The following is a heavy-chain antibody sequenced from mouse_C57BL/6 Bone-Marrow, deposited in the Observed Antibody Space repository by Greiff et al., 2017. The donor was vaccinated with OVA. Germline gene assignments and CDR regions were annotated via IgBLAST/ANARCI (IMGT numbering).Heavy chain of an antibody. D-gene: IGHD2-2*01. J-gene: IGHJ4*01. Sequence: QVQLQQPGAELVKPGASVKMSCKASGYTFTSYWITWVKQRPGQGLEWIGDIYPGSGSTNYNEKFKSKATLTVDTSSSTAYMQLSSLTSEDSAVYYCAGATMVTTEDYYAMDYWGQGTSVTVSS. CDR3: AGATMVTTEDYYAMDY. CDR1: GYTFTSYW. CDR2: IYPGSGST. V-gene: IGHV1-55*01.